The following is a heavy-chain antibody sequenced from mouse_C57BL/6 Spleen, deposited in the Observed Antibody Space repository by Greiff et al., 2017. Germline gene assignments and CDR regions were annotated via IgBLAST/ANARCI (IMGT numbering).Heavy chain of an antibody. V-gene: IGHV14-1*01. D-gene: IGHD2-13*01. CDR3: TTQGDSDYFDY. Sequence: VQLQQSGAELVRPGASVKLSCTASGFNIKDYYMHWVKQRPEQGLEWIGRIDPEDGDTEYAPKFQGKDTMTADTSSNTAYLQLSSLTSEDTAVYYCTTQGDSDYFDYWGQGTTLTVSS. CDR2: IDPEDGDT. CDR1: GFNIKDYY. J-gene: IGHJ2*01.